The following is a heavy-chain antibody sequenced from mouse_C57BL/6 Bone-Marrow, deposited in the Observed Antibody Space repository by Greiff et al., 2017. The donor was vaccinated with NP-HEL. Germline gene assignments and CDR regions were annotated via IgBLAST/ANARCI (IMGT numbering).Heavy chain of an antibody. V-gene: IGHV5-4*03. CDR3: ARPYGSRYYYAMDY. J-gene: IGHJ4*01. D-gene: IGHD1-1*01. Sequence: EVKLVESGGGLVKPGGSLKLSCAASGFTFSSYAMSWVRQTPEKRLEWVATISDGGSYTYYPDNVKGRFTISRDNAKNNLYLQMSHLKSEDTAMYYCARPYGSRYYYAMDYWGQGTSVTVSS. CDR1: GFTFSSYA. CDR2: ISDGGSYT.